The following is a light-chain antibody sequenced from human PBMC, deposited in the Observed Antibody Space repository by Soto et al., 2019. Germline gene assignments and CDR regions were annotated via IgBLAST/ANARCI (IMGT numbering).Light chain of an antibody. J-gene: IGKJ3*01. CDR2: WAS. CDR3: QQYYSTPFT. CDR1: QGVLYISNNKNY. V-gene: IGKV4-1*01. Sequence: DIVMTQSPDSLSVSLGERATINFKSSQGVLYISNNKNYLAWYQQKPGQPPKLLIYWASTRESGVPDRFSGSGSGTDFTLTISSLQAEDVAVYYCQQYYSTPFTFGPGTKVDIX.